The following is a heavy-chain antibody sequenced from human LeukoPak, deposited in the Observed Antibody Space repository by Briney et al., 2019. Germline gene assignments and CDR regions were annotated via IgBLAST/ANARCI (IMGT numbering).Heavy chain of an antibody. CDR1: GGSISSYY. D-gene: IGHD3-9*01. J-gene: IGHJ4*02. V-gene: IGHV4-59*01. CDR3: ARSEFDRLLKFDY. Sequence: SETLSLTCTVSGGSISSYYWSWIRQPPGKGLEWIGYIYYSGSTNYNPSLKSRVTISVDTSKNQFSLKLSSVTAADTAVYYCARSEFDRLLKFDYWGQGTLVTVSS. CDR2: IYYSGST.